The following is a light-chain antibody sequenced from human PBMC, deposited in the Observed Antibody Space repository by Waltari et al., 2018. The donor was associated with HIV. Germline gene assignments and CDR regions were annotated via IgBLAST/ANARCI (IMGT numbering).Light chain of an antibody. V-gene: IGLV1-40*01. CDR1: SSNIGANFD. Sequence: QSVLTQAPSVSGAPGQRVTISCTGSSSNIGANFDVHWYQLLPGSSPKLLIFATAHRPSGFPDRFSGSKSGTSASLAITGLHPEDEAEYYCQSFDSSLNAYVFGTGTTVIVL. J-gene: IGLJ1*01. CDR3: QSFDSSLNAYV. CDR2: ATA.